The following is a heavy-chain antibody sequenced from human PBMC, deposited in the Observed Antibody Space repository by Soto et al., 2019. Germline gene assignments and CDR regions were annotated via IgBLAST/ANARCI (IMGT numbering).Heavy chain of an antibody. D-gene: IGHD3-10*01. V-gene: IGHV4-59*08. CDR2: IYYSGST. Sequence: SETLSLTCTVSGGSISSYYWSWIRQPPGKGLEWIGYIYYSGSTNYNPSLKSRVTISVDTSKNQFSLKLSSVTAADTAVYYCASSGSYMYYYYMDVWGKGTTVTVSS. CDR1: GGSISSYY. J-gene: IGHJ6*03. CDR3: ASSGSYMYYYYMDV.